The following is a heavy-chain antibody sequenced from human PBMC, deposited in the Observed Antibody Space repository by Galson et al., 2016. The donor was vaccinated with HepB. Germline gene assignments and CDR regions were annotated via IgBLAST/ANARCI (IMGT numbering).Heavy chain of an antibody. CDR3: AKGWSGPDS. J-gene: IGHJ4*02. CDR2: ISSTSHST. V-gene: IGHV3-23*01. D-gene: IGHD3-3*01. Sequence: SLRLSCAASGFTFSTSAMSWVRQAPGQGLEWVSAISSTSHSTYYADSVKGRFTISRDNAKNTLFLQMDILKIDDTAVYYCAKGWSGPDSWGQGTLVTVSS. CDR1: GFTFSTSA.